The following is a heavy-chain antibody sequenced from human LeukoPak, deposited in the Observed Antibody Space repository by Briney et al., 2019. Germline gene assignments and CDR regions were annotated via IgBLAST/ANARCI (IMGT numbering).Heavy chain of an antibody. V-gene: IGHV3-48*01. CDR2: ISSSSSTI. CDR3: ASLYYDFWSGYYGTNWFDP. Sequence: PGGSLRLSCAASGFTFSKYAMNWVRQAPGKGLEWVSYISSSSSTIYYADSVKGRFTISRDNAKNSLYLQMNSLRAEDTAVYYCASLYYDFWSGYYGTNWFDPRGQGTLVTVSS. J-gene: IGHJ5*02. CDR1: GFTFSKYA. D-gene: IGHD3-3*01.